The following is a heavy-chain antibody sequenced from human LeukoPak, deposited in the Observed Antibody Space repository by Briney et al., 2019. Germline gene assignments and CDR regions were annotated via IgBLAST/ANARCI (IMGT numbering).Heavy chain of an antibody. CDR2: NYYSGST. V-gene: IGHV4-31*03. J-gene: IGHJ5*02. CDR3: ARLGYWTSTSCYVTWFDP. D-gene: IGHD2-2*01. CDR1: GGSISSGGYC. Sequence: SETPSLTCTVSGGSISSGGYCWSWIRQHPGKGLEWNGYNYYSGSTYYNPSLKRRVTISVDTSKNQFSLKLSSVTVADTAVDYCARLGYWTSTSCYVTWFDPWGQGTLVTVSS.